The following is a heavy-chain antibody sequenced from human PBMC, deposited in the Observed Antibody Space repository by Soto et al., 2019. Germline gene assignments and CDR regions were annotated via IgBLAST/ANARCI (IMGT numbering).Heavy chain of an antibody. CDR3: ARRLKVRGNYASYYYYYGMDV. D-gene: IGHD4-4*01. J-gene: IGHJ6*02. Sequence: SETLSLTCTVSGGSISSSSYYWGWIRQPPGKGLEWIGSIYYSGSTYYNPSLKSRVTISVDTSKNQFSLKLSSVTAADTAVYYCARRLKVRGNYASYYYYYGMDVWGQGTTVTVSS. CDR1: GGSISSSSYY. CDR2: IYYSGST. V-gene: IGHV4-39*01.